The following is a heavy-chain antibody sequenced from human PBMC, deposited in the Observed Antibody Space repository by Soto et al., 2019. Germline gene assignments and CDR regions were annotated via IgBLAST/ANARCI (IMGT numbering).Heavy chain of an antibody. V-gene: IGHV3-48*01. CDR3: ASDWFYMDV. D-gene: IGHD3-9*01. CDR2: ISSSSGTI. J-gene: IGHJ6*03. CDR1: GFTFSSYP. Sequence: GGSLRLSCAASGFTFSSYPMNWVRQAPGKGLEWVSYISSSSGTIYYADSVKGRFTISRDNAKKSLYLQMNSLRAEDTAVYYCASDWFYMDVWGKGTTVTVSS.